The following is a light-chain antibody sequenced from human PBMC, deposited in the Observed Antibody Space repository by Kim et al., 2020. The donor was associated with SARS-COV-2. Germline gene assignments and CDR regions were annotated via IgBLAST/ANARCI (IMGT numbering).Light chain of an antibody. CDR2: GAS. CDR3: QHYGSPLT. J-gene: IGKJ4*01. Sequence: DIVLTQSPGTLSLSPGERATLSCRASQSATSSYLAWYQQRPGQAPRLLIYGASSRATGIADRFSGSGSGTDFTLNISRLEPEDSAVYYCQHYGSPLTFGGGTKLEI. V-gene: IGKV3-20*01. CDR1: QSATSSY.